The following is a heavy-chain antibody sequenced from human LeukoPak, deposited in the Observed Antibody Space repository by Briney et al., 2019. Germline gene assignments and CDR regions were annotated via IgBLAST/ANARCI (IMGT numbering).Heavy chain of an antibody. J-gene: IGHJ6*02. Sequence: GGSLRLSCATSGFNFSDSRMTWVRQAPGKGLQWVANINRDGTEKHFLDSVEGRFTISRDNSKNTLYLQMNSLRAEDTAVYYCAKAQAGHGPPYGMDVWGQGTTVTVSS. V-gene: IGHV3-7*04. D-gene: IGHD6-19*01. CDR3: AKAQAGHGPPYGMDV. CDR2: INRDGTEK. CDR1: GFNFSDSR.